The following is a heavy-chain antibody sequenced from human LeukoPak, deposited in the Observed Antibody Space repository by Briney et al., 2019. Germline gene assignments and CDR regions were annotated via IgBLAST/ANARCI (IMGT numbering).Heavy chain of an antibody. J-gene: IGHJ4*02. D-gene: IGHD6-13*01. Sequence: GGSLRLSCTASTLTLNNYWMSWVRQAPGKGLEWVANIKKDGTEKYHVDSVKGRFTISRDNAKNSLYLQMDSMRAEDTAVYYCASRAGYTGTWSAFDYWGQGTLVTVSS. CDR3: ASRAGYTGTWSAFDY. CDR2: IKKDGTEK. CDR1: TLTLNNYW. V-gene: IGHV3-7*05.